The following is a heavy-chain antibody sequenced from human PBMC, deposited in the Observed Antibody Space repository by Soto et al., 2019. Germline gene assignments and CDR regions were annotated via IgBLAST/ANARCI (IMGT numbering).Heavy chain of an antibody. J-gene: IGHJ4*02. Sequence: EVQVVESGGGLVKPGGSLRLSCAASGFIFSDAWMSWVRQAPGKGLEWVGRIKSKTDGGTTDYAAPVKGRFTISRDDSKKTLYLQMNSLKTEDTAVYYCTSGDGGPTYYWGQGTLVTVSS. CDR3: TSGDGGPTYY. CDR1: GFIFSDAW. D-gene: IGHD3-3*01. V-gene: IGHV3-15*01. CDR2: IKSKTDGGTT.